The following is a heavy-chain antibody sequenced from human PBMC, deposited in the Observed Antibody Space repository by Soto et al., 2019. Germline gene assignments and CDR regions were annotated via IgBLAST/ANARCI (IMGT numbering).Heavy chain of an antibody. CDR1: GDTFNDYY. V-gene: IGHV1-2*04. CDR3: ARESGGATATLAYYSFYMDV. J-gene: IGHJ6*03. CDR2: INPNGGVT. D-gene: IGHD5-12*01. Sequence: QVPLVQSGAEVKKPGASVTVSCRSSGDTFNDYYIHWVRQAPGQGLEWMGWINPNGGVTKYAQKFQGWVSMTRDTSIRTVYMRLSRLRSDDTAVYYCARESGGATATLAYYSFYMDVWGTGTTVTVSS.